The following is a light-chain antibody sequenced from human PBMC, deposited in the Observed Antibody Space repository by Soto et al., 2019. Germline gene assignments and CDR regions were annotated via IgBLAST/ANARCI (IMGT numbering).Light chain of an antibody. Sequence: EIVLTQSPDTLSLSPGERATVSCRASQSVSRSNLAWYQHKPGQAPRLLIYGTSNRATGIPDRFIGSGSGTDFTLTISSLEPEDFAVYYCQQRRAFGQGTKV. V-gene: IGKV3D-20*02. CDR2: GTS. CDR1: QSVSRSN. CDR3: QQRRA. J-gene: IGKJ1*01.